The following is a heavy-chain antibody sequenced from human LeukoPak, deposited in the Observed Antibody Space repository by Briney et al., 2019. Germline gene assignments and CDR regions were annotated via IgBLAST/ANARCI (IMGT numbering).Heavy chain of an antibody. D-gene: IGHD6-13*01. CDR2: IIGSGGTT. Sequence: GSLRLSCAASGFTFSSYGMSWVRQTPGRGLEWVSAIIGSGGTTDSADYVKGRFTISRENSKKTLYLQMNSLRAEDAAVYYCARDDIAAAGFDYWGQGTLVTVSS. J-gene: IGHJ4*02. CDR1: GFTFSSYG. CDR3: ARDDIAAAGFDY. V-gene: IGHV3-23*01.